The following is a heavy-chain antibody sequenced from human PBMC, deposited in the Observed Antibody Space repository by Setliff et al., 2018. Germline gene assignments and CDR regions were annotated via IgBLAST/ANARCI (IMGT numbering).Heavy chain of an antibody. J-gene: IGHJ4*02. V-gene: IGHV4-34*01. CDR2: INHSGST. CDR3: ARARGGSYGQLTDY. Sequence: SETLSLTCAVYGGSFSGYYWSWIRQPPGKGLEWIGEINHSGSTNYNPSLKSRVTISVDTSKNQFSLKLSSVTAADTAVYYCARARGGSYGQLTDYWGQGTLVTVSS. D-gene: IGHD3-16*01. CDR1: GGSFSGYY.